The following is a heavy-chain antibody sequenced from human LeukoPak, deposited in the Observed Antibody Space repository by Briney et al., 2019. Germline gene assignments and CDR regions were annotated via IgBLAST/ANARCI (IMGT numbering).Heavy chain of an antibody. Sequence: ASVKVSCKASGYTFTSYGISWVRHAPGQGLEWMGWISAYKGNTNYAQKLQGRVTMTTDTSTSTAYVELRSLRSDDTAVYYCARGNGDYDSSGYYAYYFDYWGQGTLVTVSS. CDR3: ARGNGDYDSSGYYAYYFDY. V-gene: IGHV1-18*01. D-gene: IGHD3-22*01. CDR1: GYTFTSYG. CDR2: ISAYKGNT. J-gene: IGHJ4*02.